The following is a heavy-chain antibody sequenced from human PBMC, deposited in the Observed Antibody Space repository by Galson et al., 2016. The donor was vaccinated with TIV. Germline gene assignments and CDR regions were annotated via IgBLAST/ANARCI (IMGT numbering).Heavy chain of an antibody. Sequence: SLRLSCAASGFTFSNYAMHWVRQAPGKGLEWVSGISGSGGITYFADSVKGRFTISRGNSMNTLYLQLNSLRAEDTAVYYFAKRRNYGGDSFENWGQGTMVTVSS. D-gene: IGHD4-23*01. J-gene: IGHJ3*02. CDR1: GFTFSNYA. CDR2: ISGSGGIT. V-gene: IGHV3-23*01. CDR3: AKRRNYGGDSFEN.